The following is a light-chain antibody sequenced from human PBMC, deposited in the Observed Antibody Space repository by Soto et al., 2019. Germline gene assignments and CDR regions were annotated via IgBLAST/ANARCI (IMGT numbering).Light chain of an antibody. CDR3: QQANTFPLT. J-gene: IGKJ4*01. CDR2: GAS. V-gene: IGKV1-6*01. CDR1: QAIRND. Sequence: AIQLTQSPSSLSASLGDRVTIACRASQAIRNDLGWFQQKPGKAPKLLIYGASTLQSGVPSRFSGSGSGTEFTLTITSLQPEDFATYYCQQANTFPLTFGGGTKVDI.